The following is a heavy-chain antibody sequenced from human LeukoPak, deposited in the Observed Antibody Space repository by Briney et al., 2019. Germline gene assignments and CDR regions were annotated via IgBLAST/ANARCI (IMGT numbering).Heavy chain of an antibody. J-gene: IGHJ4*02. CDR2: INPNSGGT. CDR3: ARDLTGTTSWDLDY. Sequence: ASVKVSCKASGYTFTGSYMHWVRQAPGQGLEWIGWINPNSGGTNYAQKFQGRVTMARDTSISTAYMELSRLRSDDAAVYYCARDLTGTTSWDLDYWGQGTLVTVSS. CDR1: GYTFTGSY. D-gene: IGHD1-7*01. V-gene: IGHV1-2*02.